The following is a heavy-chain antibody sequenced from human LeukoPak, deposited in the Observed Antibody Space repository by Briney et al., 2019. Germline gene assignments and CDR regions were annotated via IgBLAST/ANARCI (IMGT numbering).Heavy chain of an antibody. Sequence: GGSLRLSCAASGFTFSSYSMNWVRQAPGKGLEWVSSISSSSSYIYYADSVKGRFTISRDNAKNSLYLQMNSLRAEDTAVYYCARGLRALMGGRRWAAFDIWGQGTMVTVSS. CDR3: ARGLRALMGGRRWAAFDI. CDR1: GFTFSSYS. J-gene: IGHJ3*02. V-gene: IGHV3-21*01. D-gene: IGHD1-26*01. CDR2: ISSSSSYI.